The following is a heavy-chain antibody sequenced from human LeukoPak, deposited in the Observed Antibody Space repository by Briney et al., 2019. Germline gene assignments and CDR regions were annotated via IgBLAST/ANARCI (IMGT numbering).Heavy chain of an antibody. Sequence: GGSLRLSCAASGFTLSNAWMTWVRQAPGKGLEWVGRINSDYDGGTTNYAAPVKGRFTISRDGSKNTLYLQMNSLKIEDTAVYYCTTVWSGSWYRGYWGQGTLVTVSS. CDR3: TTVWSGSWYRGY. D-gene: IGHD6-13*01. CDR1: GFTLSNAW. J-gene: IGHJ4*02. CDR2: INSDYDGGTT. V-gene: IGHV3-15*01.